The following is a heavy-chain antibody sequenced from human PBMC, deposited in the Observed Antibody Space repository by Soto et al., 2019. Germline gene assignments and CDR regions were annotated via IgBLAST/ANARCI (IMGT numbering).Heavy chain of an antibody. J-gene: IGHJ4*02. V-gene: IGHV4-61*08. CDR2: ICHSGST. D-gene: IGHD3-10*01. CDR1: GDSISSGAYY. Sequence: SSETLSLTCTVSGDSISSGAYYWSWIRQHPGKGLEWIGYICHSGSTNYNPSLKSRVTISVDTSKNQFSLKLSSVTAADTAVYYCARAPRGNYGYPSYFDYWGQGTLVTVSS. CDR3: ARAPRGNYGYPSYFDY.